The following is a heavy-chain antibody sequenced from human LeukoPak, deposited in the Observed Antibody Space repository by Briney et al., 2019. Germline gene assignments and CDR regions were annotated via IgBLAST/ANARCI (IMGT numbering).Heavy chain of an antibody. V-gene: IGHV1-18*01. CDR1: GGTFSSYA. CDR3: AREGVVPAAYTEIDY. CDR2: ISAYNGNT. Sequence: ASVKVSCKASGGTFSSYAISWVRQAPGQGLEWMGWISAYNGNTNYAQKLQGRVTMTTDTSTSTAYMELRSLRSDDTAVYYCAREGVVPAAYTEIDYWGQGTLVTVSS. J-gene: IGHJ4*02. D-gene: IGHD2-2*01.